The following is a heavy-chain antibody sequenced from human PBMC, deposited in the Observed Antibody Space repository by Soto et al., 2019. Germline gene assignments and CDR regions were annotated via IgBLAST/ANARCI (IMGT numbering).Heavy chain of an antibody. CDR2: ISAYNGNT. CDR1: GYTFTSYG. V-gene: IGHV1-18*04. CDR3: ARDSGIAAAGTPANWFHP. Sequence: ASVKVSCKACGYTFTSYGISWVRRAPGQGLEWMGWISAYNGNTNYAQKLQGRVTMTTDTSTSTAYMELRSLRSDDTAVYYCARDSGIAAAGTPANWFHPWGQATLVTVSS. D-gene: IGHD6-13*01. J-gene: IGHJ5*02.